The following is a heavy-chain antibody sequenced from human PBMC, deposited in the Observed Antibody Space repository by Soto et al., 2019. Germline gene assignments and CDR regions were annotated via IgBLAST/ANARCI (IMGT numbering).Heavy chain of an antibody. CDR3: AVAMVREILIFEASGMHV. D-gene: IGHD3-10*01. Sequence: QVHLVQSGAEVKKPGSSVKVSCKTSGGSFNNYAFSWVRQAPGQGLEWMGGIIPNFDTPSYAQKCQDRVTIIADESTRTVYLERRSLRSNDTAVYYCAVAMVREILIFEASGMHVWGQGTTVIVSS. J-gene: IGHJ6*02. CDR2: IIPNFDTP. V-gene: IGHV1-69*01. CDR1: GGSFNNYA.